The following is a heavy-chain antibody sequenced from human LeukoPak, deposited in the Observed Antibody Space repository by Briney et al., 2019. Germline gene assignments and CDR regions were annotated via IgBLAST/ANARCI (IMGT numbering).Heavy chain of an antibody. D-gene: IGHD3-3*01. CDR1: GFTFSSFA. CDR3: AKEGTYNNFWSGYFH. CDR2: VTGSGSVTSST. V-gene: IGHV3-23*01. Sequence: PGGCLRLSCAASGFTFSSFAMSWVRQAPGKGLEWVSSVTGSGSVTSSTYYADSVKGRFTISRDNSKNTLYLQMDSLRAEDTALYYCAKEGTYNNFWSGYFHWGQGALVTVSS. J-gene: IGHJ4*02.